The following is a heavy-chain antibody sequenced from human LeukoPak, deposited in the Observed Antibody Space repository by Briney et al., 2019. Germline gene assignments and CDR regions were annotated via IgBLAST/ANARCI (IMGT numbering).Heavy chain of an antibody. Sequence: SETLSLTCTVSGDSISSYYWSWVRQPPGKGLEGIGFVYYTGSTNYNPSLKSRVTISVDTSNKQLSLKLSSVTAADTAVYYCAREVVVVPAAMWGYSYYYMDVWGKGTTVTVSS. D-gene: IGHD2-2*01. CDR1: GDSISSYY. CDR3: AREVVVVPAAMWGYSYYYMDV. V-gene: IGHV4-59*12. CDR2: VYYTGST. J-gene: IGHJ6*03.